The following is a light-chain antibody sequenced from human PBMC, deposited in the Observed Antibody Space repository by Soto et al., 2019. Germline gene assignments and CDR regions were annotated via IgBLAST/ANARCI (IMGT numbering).Light chain of an antibody. CDR2: SSN. CDR1: SSNIGSHT. Sequence: QPVLTQPPSASGTPGQRVTIPCSGSSSNIGSHTVNWYQQLPGTAPKLLVYSSNQRPSGVPDRFSGSKSGTSASLAISGLQSEDEADYYCAAWDGSLNCVVFGGGTKLTVL. V-gene: IGLV1-44*01. CDR3: AAWDGSLNCVV. J-gene: IGLJ2*01.